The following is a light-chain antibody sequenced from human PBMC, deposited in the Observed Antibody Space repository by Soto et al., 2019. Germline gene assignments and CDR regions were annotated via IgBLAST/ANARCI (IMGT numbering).Light chain of an antibody. CDR1: QRVSSY. Sequence: EILLTQSPATLSLSPGERATLSCRASQRVSSYLAWYQQKPGQAPRLLIYDASSRATGIPARFSGSGSGTDFTLTISSLEPEDFAVYYRQQRSNWPQTFGQGTKVDIK. V-gene: IGKV3-11*01. J-gene: IGKJ1*01. CDR3: QQRSNWPQT. CDR2: DAS.